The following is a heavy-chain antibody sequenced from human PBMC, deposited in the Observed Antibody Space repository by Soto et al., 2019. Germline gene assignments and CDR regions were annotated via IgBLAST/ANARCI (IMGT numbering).Heavy chain of an antibody. CDR2: IIPIFGTA. D-gene: IGHD1-26*01. Sequence: SVKVSCKASGGTFSSYAISWVRQAPGQGLEWMGGIIPIFGTANHAQKFQGRVTITADESTSTAYMELSSLRSEDTAVYYCAREVGATLNWFDPWGQGTLVTVSS. CDR3: AREVGATLNWFDP. J-gene: IGHJ5*02. V-gene: IGHV1-69*13. CDR1: GGTFSSYA.